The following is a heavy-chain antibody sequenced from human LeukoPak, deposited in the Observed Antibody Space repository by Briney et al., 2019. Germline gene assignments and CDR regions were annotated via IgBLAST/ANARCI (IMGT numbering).Heavy chain of an antibody. CDR2: IYYSGST. D-gene: IGHD6-19*01. Sequence: SETLSLTCSVSGGSVSSTNYYWGWIRQPPGKGLEWIGSIYYSGSTYYNPTLKSRVTISVDTSKNQFSLKLSSVTAADTAVYHCARHLYGSGLHRIDYWGQGTLVTVSS. J-gene: IGHJ4*02. CDR1: GGSVSSTNYY. CDR3: ARHLYGSGLHRIDY. V-gene: IGHV4-39*01.